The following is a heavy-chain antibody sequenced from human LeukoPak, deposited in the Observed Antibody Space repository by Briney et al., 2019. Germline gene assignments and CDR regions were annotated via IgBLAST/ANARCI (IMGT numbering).Heavy chain of an antibody. CDR2: ISAYNGNT. J-gene: IGHJ6*03. V-gene: IGHV1-18*01. CDR3: ARVEYSSSPYYYYYYMDV. CDR1: GYTFTSYG. D-gene: IGHD6-6*01. Sequence: ASVKVSCKASGYTFTSYGISWVRQAPGQGLEWMGWISAYNGNTNYAQKLQGRVTMTTDTSTSTAYMELRSLRSDDTAVYYCARVEYSSSPYYYYYYMDVWAKGPRSPSP.